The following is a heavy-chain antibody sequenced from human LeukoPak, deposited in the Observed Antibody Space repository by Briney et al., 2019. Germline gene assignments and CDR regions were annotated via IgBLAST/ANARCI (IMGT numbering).Heavy chain of an antibody. J-gene: IGHJ4*02. CDR2: ISGSGDDT. CDR1: GFTFSSSA. Sequence: QPGGSLRLSCAASGFTFSSSAMSWVRQAPGKGLDWVSTISGSGDDTYYADSVKGRFTISRETANNTVHLQMDNLTDRDMAVYFCARGGAAAGSSFDYWGQGTLVTVSA. D-gene: IGHD6-13*01. CDR3: ARGGAAAGSSFDY. V-gene: IGHV3-23*01.